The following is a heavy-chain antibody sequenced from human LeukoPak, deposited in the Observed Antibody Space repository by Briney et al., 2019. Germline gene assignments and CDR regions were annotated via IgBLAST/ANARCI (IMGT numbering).Heavy chain of an antibody. CDR2: FYHIGST. J-gene: IGHJ3*02. CDR1: GDSISSGYY. D-gene: IGHD3-9*01. V-gene: IGHV4-38-2*01. Sequence: SETLSVTCAVSGDSISSGYYWGWIRQPPGKGLEGIGSFYHIGSTYYNPSLKSRVTIQVDTSNNHFSLKLSSVTAADTAVYYCARTKHYYILTGLDAFDIWGQGTMDSVS. CDR3: ARTKHYYILTGLDAFDI.